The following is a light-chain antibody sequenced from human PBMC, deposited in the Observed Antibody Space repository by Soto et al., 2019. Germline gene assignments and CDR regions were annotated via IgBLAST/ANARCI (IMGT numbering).Light chain of an antibody. V-gene: IGKV3-20*01. Sequence: EVVVTKSPAPLSVSAGERATLSWRASQTVVSHYLAWYQQKPGQTPRLLIYGISTRAAAIADRFSGSGSGTDFTLTISRLEHEDFVVYYCAQYGSLPRTFGQGTKVDI. CDR1: QTVVSHY. J-gene: IGKJ1*01. CDR2: GIS. CDR3: AQYGSLPRT.